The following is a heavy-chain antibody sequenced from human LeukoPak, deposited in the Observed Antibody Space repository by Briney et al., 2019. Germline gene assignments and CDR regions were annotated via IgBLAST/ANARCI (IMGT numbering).Heavy chain of an antibody. J-gene: IGHJ6*02. Sequence: GGSLRLSCAASGFTFSSYAMSWVRQAPGKGLEWVSAISGSGGSTYYADSVKGRFTISRDNSKNTLYLQMNSLRAEDTAVYYCARAMSDYYDSSGYYSHYYYYGMDVWGQGTTVTVSS. CDR2: ISGSGGST. CDR3: ARAMSDYYDSSGYYSHYYYYGMDV. V-gene: IGHV3-23*01. CDR1: GFTFSSYA. D-gene: IGHD3-22*01.